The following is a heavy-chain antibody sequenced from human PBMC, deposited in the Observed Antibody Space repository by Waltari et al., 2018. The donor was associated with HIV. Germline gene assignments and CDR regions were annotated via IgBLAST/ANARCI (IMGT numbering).Heavy chain of an antibody. D-gene: IGHD1-1*01. V-gene: IGHV3-66*01. J-gene: IGHJ3*02. CDR3: ARVDRAGTTSGWDVFDI. CDR1: GFTVSSNH. Sequence: EVQLVESGGGLVRPGGSLRLSCAASGFTVSSNHMGWVRQTPGKGLEYVSVMYSGGTTHYADSVNGRFTISRDSSKSALYLQMNTLRAEDTALYYCARVDRAGTTSGWDVFDIWGQGTMVTVSS. CDR2: MYSGGTT.